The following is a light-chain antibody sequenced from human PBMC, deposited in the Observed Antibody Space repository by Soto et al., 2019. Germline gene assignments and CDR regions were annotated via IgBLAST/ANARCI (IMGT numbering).Light chain of an antibody. J-gene: IGKJ1*01. Sequence: EIVLTQSPGTLSFSPGERATLSCRASQSLNARYLAWYQVKPGQAPRLLFYGASSRATGIPDRFIGSGSGTDFTLTITGLEPEDFAVYYCQQFHISRTFGQGTRWIS. V-gene: IGKV3-20*01. CDR3: QQFHISRT. CDR1: QSLNARY. CDR2: GAS.